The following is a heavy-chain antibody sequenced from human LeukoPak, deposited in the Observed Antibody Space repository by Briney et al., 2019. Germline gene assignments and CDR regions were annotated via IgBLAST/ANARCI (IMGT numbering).Heavy chain of an antibody. V-gene: IGHV4-61*01. D-gene: IGHD3-22*01. CDR1: GGSVSSGSYY. J-gene: IGHJ4*02. CDR3: VRGYYDRSDSSNPFDS. CDR2: IYYSGSI. Sequence: PSETLSLTCTVSGGSVSSGSYYWSWIRQPPGKGLEWIGYIYYSGSINYNPSLKSRVTISVDTSKNQFSLKVSSVTAADTAVYYCVRGYYDRSDSSNPFDSWGQGTLVTVSA.